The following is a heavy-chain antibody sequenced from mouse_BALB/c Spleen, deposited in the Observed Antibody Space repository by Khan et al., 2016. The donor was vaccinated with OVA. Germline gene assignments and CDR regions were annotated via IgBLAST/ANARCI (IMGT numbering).Heavy chain of an antibody. CDR2: ISSGGHYT. V-gene: IGHV5-6*01. CDR3: ARTVGTAEGDYDEMDY. CDR1: GFTFSSYG. Sequence: EVELVESGGDLVKPGGSLKLSCAASGFTFSSYGMSWVRQTPDKRLEWVATISSGGHYTYFPDSVRGRFTISRDNAKNTPYLQMSSLKSEDTAMYDCARTVGTAEGDYDEMDYWGQGTSGTV. J-gene: IGHJ4*01. D-gene: IGHD1-2*01.